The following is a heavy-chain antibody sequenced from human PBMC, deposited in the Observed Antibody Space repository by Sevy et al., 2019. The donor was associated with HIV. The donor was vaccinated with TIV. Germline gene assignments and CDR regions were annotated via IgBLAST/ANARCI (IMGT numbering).Heavy chain of an antibody. J-gene: IGHJ4*02. D-gene: IGHD3-22*01. V-gene: IGHV3-48*01. Sequence: GGSLRLSCAASGFTFSSFSMNWVRQAPGKGPEWISYISTRSSAIYYADSMKGRFTISRDDSKNSLYLQLNSLRAEDTAIYYCARKYDSSGYFDYWGQGTLVTVSS. CDR3: ARKYDSSGYFDY. CDR2: ISTRSSAI. CDR1: GFTFSSFS.